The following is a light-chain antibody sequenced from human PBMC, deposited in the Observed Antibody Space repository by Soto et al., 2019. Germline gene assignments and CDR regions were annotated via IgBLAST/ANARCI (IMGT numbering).Light chain of an antibody. J-gene: IGKJ2*01. CDR1: QSVSSSY. V-gene: IGKV3-20*01. CDR3: QQYGSPPPNG. CDR2: GAS. Sequence: EIVLTQSPGTLSLSPGERATLSCRASQSVSSSYLAWYQQKPGQAPRVLVHGASSRATGIPDSFSGSGSGTDFTLTISRLEPEDFAVYFCQQYGSPPPNGVGQGTKVEIK.